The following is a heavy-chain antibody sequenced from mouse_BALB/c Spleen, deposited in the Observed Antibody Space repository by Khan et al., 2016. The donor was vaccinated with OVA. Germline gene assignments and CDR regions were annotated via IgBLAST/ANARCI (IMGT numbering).Heavy chain of an antibody. J-gene: IGHJ1*01. V-gene: IGHV5-6*01. CDR2: ISSGGSYT. CDR3: ASQYGNYQYFDV. D-gene: IGHD2-10*02. Sequence: EVELVESGGDLVKPGGSLKLSCAASGFTFSSYGMSWVRQTPDKRLEWVATISSGGSYTYYPDSVKGRFTISRDNAKNTLYLQRSSLRSADTAMYYCASQYGNYQYFDVWGAGTTVTVSS. CDR1: GFTFSSYG.